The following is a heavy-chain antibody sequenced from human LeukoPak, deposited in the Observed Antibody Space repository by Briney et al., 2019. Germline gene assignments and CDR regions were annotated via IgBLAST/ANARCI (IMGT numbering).Heavy chain of an antibody. CDR2: ISYDGTDT. V-gene: IGHV3-30*18. Sequence: GGSLRLSCAASGFNFRSYGMQWVRQAPDKGLEWVTLISYDGTDTYYSASVRGRFTVSRDNSKNTLYLQMNSLRAEDTAVYYCAKDLGGWYSNQTSQAFDYWGQGTLVTVSS. D-gene: IGHD4-11*01. CDR3: AKDLGGWYSNQTSQAFDY. J-gene: IGHJ4*02. CDR1: GFNFRSYG.